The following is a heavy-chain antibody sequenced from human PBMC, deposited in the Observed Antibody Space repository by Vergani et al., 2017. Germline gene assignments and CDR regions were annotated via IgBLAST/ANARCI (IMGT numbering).Heavy chain of an antibody. CDR2: ISGSGGST. V-gene: IGHV3-23*01. CDR1: GFTFSSYA. Sequence: EVQLLESGGGLVQPGGSLRLSCAASGFTFSSYAMSWVRQAPGKGLEWVSAISGSGGSTYYADSVKGRFTISRDNSKNTLYLQMSSLRAEDTAVYYCAKMGQSSSSWYGGGFDYWGQGTLVTVSS. J-gene: IGHJ4*02. D-gene: IGHD6-13*01. CDR3: AKMGQSSSSWYGGGFDY.